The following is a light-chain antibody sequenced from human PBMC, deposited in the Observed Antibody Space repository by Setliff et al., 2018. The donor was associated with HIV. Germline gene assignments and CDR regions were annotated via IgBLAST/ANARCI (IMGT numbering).Light chain of an antibody. Sequence: QSVLTQPASVSGSPGQSITISCTGTSSDVGHNNYVSWYQQHPGKAPQLIIFDVTKRNSGVSNRFSVSKSGNTASLTISGLQAEDDGDYYCSSYTGTMTFVFGTGTEVNVL. CDR2: DVT. CDR1: SSDVGHNNY. CDR3: SSYTGTMTFV. V-gene: IGLV2-14*03. J-gene: IGLJ1*01.